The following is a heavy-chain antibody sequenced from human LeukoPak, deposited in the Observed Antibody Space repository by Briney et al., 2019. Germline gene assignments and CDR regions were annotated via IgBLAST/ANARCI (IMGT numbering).Heavy chain of an antibody. D-gene: IGHD3-3*01. V-gene: IGHV4-38-2*02. CDR3: ARGGNIFWSGYYDYFDS. CDR2: LYHSGST. J-gene: IGHJ4*02. Sequence: SETLSLTCTVSGYSISSGYYWGWIRQPPGKGLEWIRSLYHSGSTNYNPSLKSRVTMSVDASKNLLSLKVTSVSAADTAVYYCARGGNIFWSGYYDYFDSWGQGTLVIVSS. CDR1: GYSISSGYY.